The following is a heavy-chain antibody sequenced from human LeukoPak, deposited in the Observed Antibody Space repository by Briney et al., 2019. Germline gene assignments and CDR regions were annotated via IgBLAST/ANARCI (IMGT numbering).Heavy chain of an antibody. Sequence: PGGSLRLSCAASRFTFSSYGMHWVRQAPGKGLEWMSFIRYDGTNKYYTDSVKGRFTVSRDNSKNTLYLQMNSLRAEDTAIYYCAKGGVVDWLPPTDYWGQGTLVTVSS. J-gene: IGHJ4*02. CDR2: IRYDGTNK. CDR1: RFTFSSYG. CDR3: AKGGVVDWLPPTDY. D-gene: IGHD3-9*01. V-gene: IGHV3-30*02.